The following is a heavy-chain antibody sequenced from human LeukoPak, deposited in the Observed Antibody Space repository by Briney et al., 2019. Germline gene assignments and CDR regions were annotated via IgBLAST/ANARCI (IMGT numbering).Heavy chain of an antibody. CDR2: INPSGGSA. CDR3: ARTFYEQMPHFDY. Sequence: ASVKVSCKASGYTFTSYYMHWVRQAPGQGLEWMGIINPSGGSATYAQKFQGRVTMTRDMSTSTVYMELSSLRSEDTAVYYCARTFYEQMPHFDYWGQGTLVTVSS. J-gene: IGHJ4*02. D-gene: IGHD3-16*01. V-gene: IGHV1-46*01. CDR1: GYTFTSYY.